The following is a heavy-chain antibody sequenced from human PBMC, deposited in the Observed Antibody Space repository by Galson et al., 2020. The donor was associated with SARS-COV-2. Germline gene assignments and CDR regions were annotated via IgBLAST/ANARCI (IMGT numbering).Heavy chain of an antibody. D-gene: IGHD6-19*01. CDR3: ARSWVAGLRYWNFDL. V-gene: IGHV4-39*07. CDR1: GASVSSSSYY. Sequence: SETLSLTCTVSGASVSSSSYYWGWIRQPPGKGLEWIGSIYYSGTTYYNPSLESRVTISVDTSKNQFSLRVSFVTAADTAVYYCARSWVAGLRYWNFDLWGRGTQVTVSS. J-gene: IGHJ2*01. CDR2: IYYSGTT.